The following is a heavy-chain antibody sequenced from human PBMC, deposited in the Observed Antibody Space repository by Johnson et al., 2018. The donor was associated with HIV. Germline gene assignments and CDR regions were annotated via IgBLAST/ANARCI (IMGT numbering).Heavy chain of an antibody. CDR3: AREISRYYYDYAALDL. J-gene: IGHJ3*01. Sequence: VQLVESGGGVVQPGRSLRLSCAASGFTVSSNYMSWVRQAPGKGLEWVSVLFSGGDTYYAASVRGRLTISRDNSRSTVYLHMINLRADATALYYCAREISRYYYDYAALDLWGQGTTVTVSS. V-gene: IGHV3-66*01. D-gene: IGHD3-22*01. CDR2: LFSGGDT. CDR1: GFTVSSNY.